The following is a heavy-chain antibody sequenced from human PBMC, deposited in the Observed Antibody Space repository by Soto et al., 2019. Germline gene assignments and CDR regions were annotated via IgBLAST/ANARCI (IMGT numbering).Heavy chain of an antibody. CDR1: GVSISRSNW. J-gene: IGHJ5*02. CDR2: LYPSGGT. D-gene: IGHD2-8*01. CDR3: ARCLHCSNGGRFDP. Sequence: QVQLQESGPGLVTPSGTLSLTCSVSGVSISRSNWWTWVRQAPGKGLEWIGDLYPSGGTTYNPSLQNRVTISVDYSKNHLSLTLTSVTAADTAVYYCARCLHCSNGGRFDPWGQGALVTVSS. V-gene: IGHV4-4*02.